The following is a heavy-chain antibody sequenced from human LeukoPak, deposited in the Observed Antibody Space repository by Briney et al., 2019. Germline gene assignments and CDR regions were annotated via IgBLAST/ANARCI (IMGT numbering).Heavy chain of an antibody. CDR2: IYYSGST. D-gene: IGHD5-18*01. Sequence: SETLSLTCTVSGGSISSYYWSWIRQPPGKGLEWIGYIYYSGSTNYNPSLKSRVTISVDTSKNQFSLKLSSVTAADTAVYYCARRGYSYGEIFESGFRDAFGIWGQGTMVTVSS. CDR1: GGSISSYY. V-gene: IGHV4-59*08. CDR3: ARRGYSYGEIFESGFRDAFGI. J-gene: IGHJ3*02.